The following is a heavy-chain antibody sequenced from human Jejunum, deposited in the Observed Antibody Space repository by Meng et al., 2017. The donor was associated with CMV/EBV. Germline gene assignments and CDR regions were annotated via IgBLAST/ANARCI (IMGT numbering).Heavy chain of an antibody. V-gene: IGHV4-59*01. D-gene: IGHD1-26*01. J-gene: IGHJ3*01. CDR3: ARAIEGATLDAFDV. CDR1: RVSLTHYF. Sequence: SRVSLTHYFCSWLRHPPGKTLEWIAYIYHSGGTYLTPSLQSRVTISLDTSKKQVSLRLTSVTTADAAVYYCARAIEGATLDAFDVWGQGTVVTVSS. CDR2: IYHSGGT.